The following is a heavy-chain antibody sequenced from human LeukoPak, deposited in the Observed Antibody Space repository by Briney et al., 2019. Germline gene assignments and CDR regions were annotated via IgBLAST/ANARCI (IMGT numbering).Heavy chain of an antibody. CDR2: INPNSGGT. Sequence: GASVKVSCKASGYTFTGYYMHWVRQAPGQGLEWMGWINPNSGGTNYAQKFQGRVTMTRDTSISTAYMELNRLRSDDTAVYYCARAALWDYSDSSGYHNGAFDIWGQGTMVTVSS. CDR1: GYTFTGYY. CDR3: ARAALWDYSDSSGYHNGAFDI. V-gene: IGHV1-2*02. J-gene: IGHJ3*02. D-gene: IGHD3-22*01.